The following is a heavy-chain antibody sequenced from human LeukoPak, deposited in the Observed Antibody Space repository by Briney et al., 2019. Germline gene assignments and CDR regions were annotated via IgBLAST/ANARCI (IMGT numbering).Heavy chain of an antibody. CDR2: IYYSGST. CDR1: GGSISSYY. D-gene: IGHD1-20*01. CDR3: ARGWGVTGTTFDY. Sequence: PSETLSLTCTVSGGSISSYYWSWIRQPRGKGLEWIGYIYYSGSTNYNPSLKSRVTISVDASKNQFSLKLSSVTAADTAVYYCARGWGVTGTTFDYWGQGTLVTVSS. V-gene: IGHV4-59*01. J-gene: IGHJ4*02.